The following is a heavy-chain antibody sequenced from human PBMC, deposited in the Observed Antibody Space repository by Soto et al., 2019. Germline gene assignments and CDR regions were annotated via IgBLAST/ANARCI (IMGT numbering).Heavy chain of an antibody. CDR3: ARVEFGDYYFDY. CDR1: GYTFTSYG. J-gene: IGHJ4*02. CDR2: ISAYNGNT. Sequence: ASVKVSCKASGYTFTSYGISWVRQAPGQGLEWMGWISAYNGNTNYAQRLQGRVTMTTDTSTSTAYMELRSLRSDDTAVYYCARVEFGDYYFDYWGQGTLVTVSS. D-gene: IGHD4-17*01. V-gene: IGHV1-18*01.